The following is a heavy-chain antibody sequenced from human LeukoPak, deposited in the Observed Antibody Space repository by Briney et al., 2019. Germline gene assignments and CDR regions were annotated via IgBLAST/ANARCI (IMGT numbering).Heavy chain of an antibody. D-gene: IGHD2-15*01. J-gene: IGHJ4*02. V-gene: IGHV3-21*01. CDR2: ISSSSSYI. CDR3: ARESCSGGSCYWGLDY. Sequence: PGGSLRLSCAASGFIFSSYSMNWVRQAPGKGLEWVSSISSSSSYIYYADSVKGRFTISRDNAKNSLYLQMNSLRAEDTAVYYCARESCSGGSCYWGLDYWGQGTLVTVSS. CDR1: GFIFSSYS.